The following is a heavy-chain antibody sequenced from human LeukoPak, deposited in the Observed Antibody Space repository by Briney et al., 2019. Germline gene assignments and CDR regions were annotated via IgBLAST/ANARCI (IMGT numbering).Heavy chain of an antibody. CDR2: IYTSGST. CDR3: ARDRRDYDYVWGSYRGANWFDP. CDR1: GDSISSYY. D-gene: IGHD3-16*02. J-gene: IGHJ5*02. V-gene: IGHV4-4*07. Sequence: PSETLSLTCTVSGDSISSYYCSWIRQPAGKGLEWIGRIYTSGSTNYNPSLKSRVTMSVDTSKNQISLKLSSVTAADTAVYYCARDRRDYDYVWGSYRGANWFDPWGQGTLVTVSS.